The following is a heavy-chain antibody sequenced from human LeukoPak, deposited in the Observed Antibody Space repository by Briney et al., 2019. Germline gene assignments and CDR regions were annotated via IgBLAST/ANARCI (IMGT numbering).Heavy chain of an antibody. CDR1: GGTFSSYA. CDR2: IIPILGIA. Sequence: SVKVSCKASGGTFSSYAISWVRQAPGQGLEWMGRIIPILGIANYAQKFQGRVTITADKSTSTAYMEPSSLRSEDTAVYYCASGTAYYYDSSGYHYWGQGTLVTVSS. CDR3: ASGTAYYYDSSGYHY. J-gene: IGHJ4*02. V-gene: IGHV1-69*04. D-gene: IGHD3-22*01.